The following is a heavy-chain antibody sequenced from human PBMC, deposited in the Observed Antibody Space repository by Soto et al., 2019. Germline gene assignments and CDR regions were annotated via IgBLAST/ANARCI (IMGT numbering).Heavy chain of an antibody. V-gene: IGHV4-34*01. CDR2: INHSGSP. J-gene: IGHJ4*02. D-gene: IGHD3-22*01. Sequence: SETLSLTCAVYGGSFSGYYWSWIRQPPGKGLEWIGEINHSGSPNYNTSFKSRVTISVDRSKNQFSLKLSSVTAAATAVYYVARGPRPYDRSGYYARARTFFDYWGQGTLVTVSS. CDR1: GGSFSGYY. CDR3: ARGPRPYDRSGYYARARTFFDY.